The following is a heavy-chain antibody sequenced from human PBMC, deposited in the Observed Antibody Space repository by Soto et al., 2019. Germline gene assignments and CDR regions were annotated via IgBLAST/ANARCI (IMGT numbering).Heavy chain of an antibody. CDR1: GFTFSSHW. V-gene: IGHV3-7*01. CDR2: INEDGSEK. D-gene: IGHD1-1*01. Sequence: EVQLVESGGGLVQPGGSLRLSCAASGFTFSSHWMTWVRQAPGKGLEWVANINEDGSEKYYMDSVKGRLTISRDNAKNSLYLQMNSLRAEDTAVFYCARGDNPEYWGQGTLVTVSS. CDR3: ARGDNPEY. J-gene: IGHJ4*02.